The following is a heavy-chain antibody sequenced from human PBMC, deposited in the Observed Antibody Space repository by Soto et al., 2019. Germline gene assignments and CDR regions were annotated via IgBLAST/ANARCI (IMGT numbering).Heavy chain of an antibody. D-gene: IGHD3-22*01. V-gene: IGHV3-43*01. Sequence: PGGSLRLSCAASGVTFDDYTRHWVRQAPRKGLEWVSLISWDGGSTYYADSVKGRFTISRDNSKNSLYLQMNSLRTEDTALYYCAKDIRYDSSGYLLYYYGMDVWGQRTTVTLSS. CDR3: AKDIRYDSSGYLLYYYGMDV. CDR1: GVTFDDYT. CDR2: ISWDGGST. J-gene: IGHJ6*02.